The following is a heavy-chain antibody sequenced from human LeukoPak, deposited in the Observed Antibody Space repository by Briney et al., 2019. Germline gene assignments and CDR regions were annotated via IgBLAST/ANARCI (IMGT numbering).Heavy chain of an antibody. CDR2: VSGADGTT. CDR3: ASYGGNLIGY. D-gene: IGHD4-23*01. CDR1: GSTFSAYG. J-gene: IGHJ4*02. V-gene: IGHV3-23*01. Sequence: GGSLRLSCAASGSTFSAYGMSWVRQSPRKGLEWVSGVSGADGTTYYADSVKGRFTISRDNSKNTLYLQMNSLRAEDTAVYYCASYGGNLIGYWGQGTLVTVSS.